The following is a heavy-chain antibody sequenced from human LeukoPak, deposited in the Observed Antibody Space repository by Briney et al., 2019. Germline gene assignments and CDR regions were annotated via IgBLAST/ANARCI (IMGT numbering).Heavy chain of an antibody. Sequence: KSSETLSLTCTVSGGSVNSGAYYWSWIRQPPGKGLEWIGNIYYSGSAYYNPSLKSRVTMSVDTSKNQFSLELSSVTAADTAVYYCARGLVVPAFYWGQGTLVTVSS. J-gene: IGHJ4*02. CDR2: IYYSGSA. CDR3: ARGLVVPAFY. V-gene: IGHV4-39*07. D-gene: IGHD2-2*01. CDR1: GGSVNSGAYY.